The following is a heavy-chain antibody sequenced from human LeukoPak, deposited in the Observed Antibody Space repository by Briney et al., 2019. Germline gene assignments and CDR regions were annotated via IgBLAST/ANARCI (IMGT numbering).Heavy chain of an antibody. Sequence: PSETLSLTCAVYGGSFSGYYWSWIRQPPGKGLEWIGEINHSGSTNYNPPLKSRVTISVDTSKNQFSLKLSSVTAADTAVYYCARGGPGYYYGSGSYFWSWFDPWGQGTLVIVSS. CDR3: ARGGPGYYYGSGSYFWSWFDP. J-gene: IGHJ5*02. CDR1: GGSFSGYY. V-gene: IGHV4-34*01. CDR2: INHSGST. D-gene: IGHD3-10*01.